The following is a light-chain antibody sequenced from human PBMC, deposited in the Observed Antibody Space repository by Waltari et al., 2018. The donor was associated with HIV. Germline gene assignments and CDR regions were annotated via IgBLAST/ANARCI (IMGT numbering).Light chain of an antibody. CDR3: MQATHFPRT. CDR2: KVS. Sequence: VMNQAPLSSPVTVGQPASISCRSNQSLVHSSGNTFLTWFHQRPGQPPRLLIYKVSKRSPGVPDRISGSGTGTDFTLRIDRVEPEDAGVYFCMQATHFPRTFGQGTKLEIK. J-gene: IGKJ2*01. CDR1: QSLVHSSGNTF. V-gene: IGKV2-24*01.